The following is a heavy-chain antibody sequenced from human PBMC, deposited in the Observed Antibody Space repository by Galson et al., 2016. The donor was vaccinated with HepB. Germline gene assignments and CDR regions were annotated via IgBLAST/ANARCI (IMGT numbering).Heavy chain of an antibody. CDR2: IAGDESST. J-gene: IGHJ4*02. Sequence: SLRLSCAASGFTLRDYWMHWVRQGPGKGLAWVSRIAGDESSTSYADSVHGRFSISRDNVKNTLSLQMNNLREEDTAVYYCARGQSTYFDNWGQGILVTVST. V-gene: IGHV3-74*01. CDR1: GFTLRDYW. CDR3: ARGQSTYFDN.